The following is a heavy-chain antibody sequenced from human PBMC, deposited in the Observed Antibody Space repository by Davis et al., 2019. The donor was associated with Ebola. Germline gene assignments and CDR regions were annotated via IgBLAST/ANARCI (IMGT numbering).Heavy chain of an antibody. CDR3: ARDAEGVDY. Sequence: SETLSLTCTVSGGSISGYFWIWIRQPAGQGLEWSGRIYSSGHTNYNPSLKSRVTMSADTSKNQFSLRLTSVSAADTAVYYCARDAEGVDYWGPGILVTVSS. CDR1: GGSISGYF. CDR2: IYSSGHT. V-gene: IGHV4-4*07. J-gene: IGHJ4*02.